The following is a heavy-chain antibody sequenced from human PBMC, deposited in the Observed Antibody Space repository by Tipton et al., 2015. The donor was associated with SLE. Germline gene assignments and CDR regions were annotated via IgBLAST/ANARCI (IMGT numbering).Heavy chain of an antibody. D-gene: IGHD2/OR15-2a*01. CDR2: IYSGST. V-gene: IGHV4-59*12. J-gene: IGHJ3*02. CDR3: ARVWLNNAFDI. Sequence: TLSLTCTVSGGSISTFYWSLIRQAPGRGLAWIGYIYSGSTDYNPSLKSRVTMSVDMSKNQIFLKMTSVTAADSAVYFCARVWLNNAFDIWGQGTRVTVSS. CDR1: GGSISTFY.